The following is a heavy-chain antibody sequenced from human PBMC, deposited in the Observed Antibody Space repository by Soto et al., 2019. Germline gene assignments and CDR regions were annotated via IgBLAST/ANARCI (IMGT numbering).Heavy chain of an antibody. J-gene: IGHJ4*02. V-gene: IGHV3-33*01. CDR1: GLPFSGYG. D-gene: IGHD2-15*01. Sequence: QVQLVESGGGVVQPGWSLRLSCEVFGLPFSGYGMHWVRQAPGKGLEWVAITWYDESRKYYADSVKGRFTIFKDVSKSTLYMQMNSLSVEDTATYYCTTVTGACSGRSCYLDSWGQGTLVTVSS. CDR2: TWYDESRK. CDR3: TTVTGACSGRSCYLDS.